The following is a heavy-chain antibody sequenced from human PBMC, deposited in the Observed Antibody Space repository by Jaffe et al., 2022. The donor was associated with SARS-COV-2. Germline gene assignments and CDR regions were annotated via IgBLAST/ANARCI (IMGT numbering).Heavy chain of an antibody. CDR2: INAGNGYT. D-gene: IGHD3-22*01. CDR3: AREYYDNSGDYRFDS. V-gene: IGHV1-3*01. CDR1: GYTFTTYA. J-gene: IGHJ4*02. Sequence: QVQLVQSGAEVKKPGASVKVSCKASGYTFTTYAMHWVRQAPGQRLEWMGWINAGNGYTKYSQKFQGRVTITRDTSASTAYMELSSLRSEDTAVYYCAREYYDNSGDYRFDSWGQGTLVTVSS.